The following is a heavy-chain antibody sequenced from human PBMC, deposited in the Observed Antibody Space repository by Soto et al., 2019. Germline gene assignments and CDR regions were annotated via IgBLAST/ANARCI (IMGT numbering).Heavy chain of an antibody. CDR2: INAGNGNT. D-gene: IGHD3-9*01. Sequence: GASVKVSCKASGYTFTSYAMHWVRQAPGQRLEWMGWINAGNGNTKYSQKFQGRVTITRDTSASTAYMELSSLRSEDTAVYYCARDLKTKFLTGYRRTDFDYWGQGTLVTVSS. CDR3: ARDLKTKFLTGYRRTDFDY. CDR1: GYTFTSYA. V-gene: IGHV1-3*01. J-gene: IGHJ4*02.